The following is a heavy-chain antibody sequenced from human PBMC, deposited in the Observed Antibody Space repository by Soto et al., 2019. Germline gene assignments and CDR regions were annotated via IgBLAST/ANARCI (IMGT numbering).Heavy chain of an antibody. CDR1: GYSFTNYD. D-gene: IGHD5-12*01. CDR2: IIPIFGTA. Sequence: GASVKVSCKASGYSFTNYDIHWVRQAAGLGLEWMGGIIPIFGTANYAQKFQGRVTITADESTSTAYMELSSLRSEDTAVYYCATGVEMATFDFDYWGQGTLVTVSS. CDR3: ATGVEMATFDFDY. J-gene: IGHJ4*02. V-gene: IGHV1-69*13.